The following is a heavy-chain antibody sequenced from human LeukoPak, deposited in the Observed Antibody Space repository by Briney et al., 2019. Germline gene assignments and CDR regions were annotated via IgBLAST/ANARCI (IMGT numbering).Heavy chain of an antibody. CDR1: GFTFSDYY. D-gene: IGHD1-26*01. CDR3: ARDPGEWELLGVFDY. CDR2: ISSSGSTI. Sequence: GGSLRLSCAASGFTFSDYYMSWIRQAPGEGLEWVSYISSSGSTIYYADSVKGRFTISRDNAKNSLYLQMNSLRAEDTAVYYCARDPGEWELLGVFDYWGQGTLVTVSS. V-gene: IGHV3-11*01. J-gene: IGHJ4*02.